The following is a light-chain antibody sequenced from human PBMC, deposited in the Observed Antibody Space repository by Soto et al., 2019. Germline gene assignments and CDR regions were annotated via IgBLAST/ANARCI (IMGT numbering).Light chain of an antibody. J-gene: IGKJ2*01. CDR3: QRYNTYLYT. Sequence: DIQMTQSPSTLSASVGDRVTITCRASQSIGTWLAWYQQKPGKAPKVLIYDASTLESGVPLRFSGSGSGTEFTLTLSSLQPDDFATYYCQRYNTYLYTFGQGARLEIK. V-gene: IGKV1-5*01. CDR2: DAS. CDR1: QSIGTW.